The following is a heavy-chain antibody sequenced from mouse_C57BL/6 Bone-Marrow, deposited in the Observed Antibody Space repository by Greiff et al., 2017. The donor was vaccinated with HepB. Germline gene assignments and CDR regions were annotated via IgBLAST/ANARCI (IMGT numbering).Heavy chain of an antibody. D-gene: IGHD1-1*01. J-gene: IGHJ4*01. V-gene: IGHV5-4*03. Sequence: EVKLVESGGGLVKPGGSLKLSCAASGFTFSSYAMSWVRQTPEKRLEWVATISDGGSYTYYPDNVKGRFTISRDYAKNNLYLQMSHLKSEDTAMYYCEPVTTVGGDYWGQGTSVTVSS. CDR3: EPVTTVGGDY. CDR1: GFTFSSYA. CDR2: ISDGGSYT.